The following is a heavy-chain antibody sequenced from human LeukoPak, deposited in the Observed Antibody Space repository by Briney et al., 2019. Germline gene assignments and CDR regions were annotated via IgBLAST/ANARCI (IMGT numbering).Heavy chain of an antibody. CDR3: ARGYSSGYYGPFFDY. D-gene: IGHD3-22*01. V-gene: IGHV3-48*03. CDR2: ISSSGSPI. J-gene: IGHJ4*02. Sequence: QTWGTLRLSCAASGFSFSSYEMNWVRQAPGKGLEWVSYISSSGSPIYYADSVRGRFTISRDNAKNSLYLQMNSLRAEDTAVYYCARGYSSGYYGPFFDYWGQGTLVTVSS. CDR1: GFSFSSYE.